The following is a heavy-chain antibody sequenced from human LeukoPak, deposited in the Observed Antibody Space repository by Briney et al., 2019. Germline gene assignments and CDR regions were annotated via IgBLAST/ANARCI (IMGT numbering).Heavy chain of an antibody. Sequence: PSETLSLTCTVSGGSISSYYWSWIRQPPGKGLEWIGYIYYSGSTNYNPSLKSRVTISVDTSKNQFSLKLSSVTAADTAVYYCARWYGGDALDIWGQGTMVTVSS. D-gene: IGHD6-13*01. V-gene: IGHV4-59*08. CDR1: GGSISSYY. J-gene: IGHJ3*02. CDR2: IYYSGST. CDR3: ARWYGGDALDI.